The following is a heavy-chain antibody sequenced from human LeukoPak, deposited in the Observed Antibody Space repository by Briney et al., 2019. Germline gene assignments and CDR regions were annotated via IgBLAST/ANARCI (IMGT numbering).Heavy chain of an antibody. CDR1: GFTFSSYA. V-gene: IGHV3-23*01. D-gene: IGHD3-3*01. CDR2: ISGSGGST. Sequence: GGSLRLSCAASGFTFSSYAMSWLRQAPGKGLEWVSDISGSGGSTYYADYVKGRFTISRDNSKNTLYLQMNSLRAEDTAVYYCAKAGYDFWSGYFTAYWFDPWGQGTLVTVSS. J-gene: IGHJ5*02. CDR3: AKAGYDFWSGYFTAYWFDP.